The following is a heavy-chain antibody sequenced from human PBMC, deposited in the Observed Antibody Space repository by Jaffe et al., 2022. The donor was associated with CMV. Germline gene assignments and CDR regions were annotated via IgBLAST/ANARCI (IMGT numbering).Heavy chain of an antibody. D-gene: IGHD3-16*02. J-gene: IGHJ4*02. CDR3: AKEPAFSFGGFVENNYFDY. V-gene: IGHV3-23*01. CDR2: ISGSGGST. Sequence: EVQLLESGGGLVQPGGSLRLSCAASGFTFSNYAMNWVRQSPGKGLEWVSIISGSGGSTKYADFLKGRFTISRDNSKNTLYLQINSLKVEDTAVYYCAKEPAFSFGGFVENNYFDYWGQGTQVVVSS. CDR1: GFTFSNYA.